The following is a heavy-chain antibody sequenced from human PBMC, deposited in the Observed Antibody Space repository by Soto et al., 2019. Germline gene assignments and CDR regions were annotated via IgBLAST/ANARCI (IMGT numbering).Heavy chain of an antibody. J-gene: IGHJ3*02. CDR2: ISAYNGNT. CDR3: ARDVKPAANDAFDI. Sequence: GASVKVSCKASGYTFTSYGISWVRQAPGQGLEWMGWISAYNGNTNYAQKLQGRVTMTTDTSTSTAYMELRSLRSDDTAVYYCARDVKPAANDAFDIWGQGTVVTVSS. CDR1: GYTFTSYG. V-gene: IGHV1-18*01. D-gene: IGHD2-2*01.